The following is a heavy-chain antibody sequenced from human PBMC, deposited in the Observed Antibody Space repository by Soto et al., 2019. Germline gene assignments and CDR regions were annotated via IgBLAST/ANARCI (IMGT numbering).Heavy chain of an antibody. V-gene: IGHV1-69*01. J-gene: IGHJ6*02. CDR2: IMPTVDSA. CDR3: AVAAVREIMAQESSGMAV. CDR1: GGTLSDYA. Sequence: QVQLVQSGAEVKTPGSSVKVSCKASGGTLSDYATSWVRQAPGQGLEWMGGIMPTVDSANYAQNFQGRLTISEDESTSTANLELSSLRSDDTAVYYCAVAAVREIMAQESSGMAVWGQGTTVIVSS. D-gene: IGHD3-10*01.